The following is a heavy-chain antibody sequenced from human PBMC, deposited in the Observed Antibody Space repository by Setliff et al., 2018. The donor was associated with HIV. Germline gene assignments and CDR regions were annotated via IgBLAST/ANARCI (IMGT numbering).Heavy chain of an antibody. V-gene: IGHV4-38-2*02. J-gene: IGHJ4*02. D-gene: IGHD6-19*01. CDR3: ARESTDSSGYYRGYFDY. Sequence: PSETLSLTCTVSGYSISSVSYWGWIRQPPGKGLEWSGSIYHSGTTYYNPSLKSRVTISVDTSKNQFSLKLSSVTAADTAVYYCARESTDSSGYYRGYFDYWGQGTLVTVSS. CDR1: GYSISSVSY. CDR2: IYHSGTT.